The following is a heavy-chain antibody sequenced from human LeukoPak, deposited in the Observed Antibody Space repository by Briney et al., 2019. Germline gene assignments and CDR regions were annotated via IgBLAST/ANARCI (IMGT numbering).Heavy chain of an antibody. Sequence: RGSLRLSCAASGFTFSSYGMHWVRQAPGKGLEWVAFIRYDGSNKYYADSVKGRFTISRDNSKNTLYLQMNSLRAEDTAVYYCAKEAVLLWFGDNNWFDPWGQGTLVTVSS. D-gene: IGHD3-10*01. CDR1: GFTFSSYG. CDR2: IRYDGSNK. V-gene: IGHV3-30*02. CDR3: AKEAVLLWFGDNNWFDP. J-gene: IGHJ5*02.